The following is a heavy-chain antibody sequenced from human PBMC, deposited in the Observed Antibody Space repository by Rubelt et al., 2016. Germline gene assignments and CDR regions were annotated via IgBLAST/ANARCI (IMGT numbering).Heavy chain of an antibody. V-gene: IGHV3-23*01. CDR2: VSGSGGIT. D-gene: IGHD3-9*01. CDR1: GLTFSIYA. J-gene: IGHJ5*02. CDR3: ARDYKTDWCNHFDP. Sequence: GGSLRLSCAASGLTFSIYAMNWVRQAPGKGLEWVSVVSGSGGITYYADSVKGRCTISRDNSRDTVFLQMNSLRDEDTAVYYCARDYKTDWCNHFDPWGQGTLVTVSS.